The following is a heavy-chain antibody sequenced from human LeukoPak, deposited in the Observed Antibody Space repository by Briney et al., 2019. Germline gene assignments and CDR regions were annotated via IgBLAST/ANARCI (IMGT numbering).Heavy chain of an antibody. CDR2: IIPIFGIA. CDR3: ARLSDCSGGSCYSYYYYGMDV. D-gene: IGHD2-15*01. V-gene: IGHV1-69*04. CDR1: GVTFSSYA. J-gene: IGHJ6*02. Sequence: ASVKVSCKASGVTFSSYAISWVRQAPGQGLEWMGRIIPIFGIANYAQKFQGRVTITADKSTSTAYMELSSLRSEDTAVYYCARLSDCSGGSCYSYYYYGMDVWGQGTTVTVSS.